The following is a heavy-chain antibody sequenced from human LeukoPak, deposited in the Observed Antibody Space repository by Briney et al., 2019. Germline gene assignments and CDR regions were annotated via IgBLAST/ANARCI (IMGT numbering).Heavy chain of an antibody. CDR2: ISHSGAST. Sequence: TGGSLRLSYAASGFTFSSYAMNWVRQAPGKGLEWVSAISHSGASTYYADSVKGRFTISRDNSKNTLYLQMNSLRAEDTAVYYCTRDQRWRFNFDSWGQGILVTVSS. J-gene: IGHJ4*02. CDR1: GFTFSSYA. D-gene: IGHD4-23*01. CDR3: TRDQRWRFNFDS. V-gene: IGHV3-23*01.